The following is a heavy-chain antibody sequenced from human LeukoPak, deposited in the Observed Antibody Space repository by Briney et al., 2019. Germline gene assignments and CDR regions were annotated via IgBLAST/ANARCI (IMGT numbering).Heavy chain of an antibody. CDR3: ARGGRGYSGYLFDY. CDR2: IIPIFGTA. V-gene: IGHV1-69*13. CDR1: GGTFSRYA. D-gene: IGHD5-12*01. J-gene: IGHJ4*02. Sequence: SVTVSCKASGGTFSRYAISWVRQAPGQGLEWMGGIIPIFGTANYAQKFQGRVTITADESTSTAYMELSSLRSEDTAVYYCARGGRGYSGYLFDYWGQGTLVTVSS.